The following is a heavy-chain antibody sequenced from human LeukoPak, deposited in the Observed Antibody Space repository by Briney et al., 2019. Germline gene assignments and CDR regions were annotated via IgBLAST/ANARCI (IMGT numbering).Heavy chain of an antibody. CDR2: ISAYNGNT. CDR1: GGTFSSYA. D-gene: IGHD4-17*01. J-gene: IGHJ4*02. Sequence: GASVKVSCKASGGTFSSYAISWVRQAPGQGLEWMGWISAYNGNTNYAQKLQGRVTMTTDTSTSTAYMELRSLRSDDTAVYYCARKRRYGDYDYWGQGTLVTVSS. CDR3: ARKRRYGDYDY. V-gene: IGHV1-18*01.